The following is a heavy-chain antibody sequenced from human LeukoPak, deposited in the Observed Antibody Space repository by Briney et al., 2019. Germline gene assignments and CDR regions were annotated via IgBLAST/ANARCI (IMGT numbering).Heavy chain of an antibody. CDR3: AKAKSYYSNYDY. D-gene: IGHD4-11*01. J-gene: IGHJ4*02. V-gene: IGHV3-23*01. Sequence: GGSLRLSCSVSGLTFYTYAMSWVRQAPGKGLEWVSAISGRDGRTYYTDSVKGRFTISRDNSKNTLYLQVNSLRAEDTAVYYCAKAKSYYSNYDYWGQGTLVTVSS. CDR1: GLTFYTYA. CDR2: ISGRDGRT.